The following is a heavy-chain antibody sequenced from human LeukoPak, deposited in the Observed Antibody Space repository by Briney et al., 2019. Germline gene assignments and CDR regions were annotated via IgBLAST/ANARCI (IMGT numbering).Heavy chain of an antibody. CDR2: FYDSGDF. CDR3: ARLLRPGGRTVDAFDI. CDR1: GDSISAHH. D-gene: IGHD1-26*01. V-gene: IGHV4-59*08. Sequence: SETLSLTCSVSGDSISAHHWTWIRQAPGTGLQWIGYFYDSGDFNYNPSLRSRVTILTAIYTNQLSLTLSSVTAADTAMYYCARLLRPGGRTVDAFDIWGQGTMVTVSS. J-gene: IGHJ3*02.